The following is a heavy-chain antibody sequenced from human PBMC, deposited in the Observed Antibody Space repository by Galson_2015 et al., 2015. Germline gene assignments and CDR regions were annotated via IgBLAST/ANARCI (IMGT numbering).Heavy chain of an antibody. CDR2: IHPDGSAT. D-gene: IGHD2-8*01. Sequence: LRLSCAASGFTFSNYWMHWVRQVPGKGLVWVSRIHPDGSATSYADSVRGRFTISRDNAKNTLYLQMNSLRAEDTGVYYCARPATWCGDNCFDPWGQGTLVTVSS. V-gene: IGHV3-74*01. CDR1: GFTFSNYW. J-gene: IGHJ5*02. CDR3: ARPATWCGDNCFDP.